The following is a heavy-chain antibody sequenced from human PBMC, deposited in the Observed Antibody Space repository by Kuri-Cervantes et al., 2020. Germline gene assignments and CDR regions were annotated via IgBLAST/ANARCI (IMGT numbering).Heavy chain of an antibody. CDR3: VREPRTSRDYDFDY. Sequence: ASVKVSCKASGYTFTRYGISWVRQAPGQGLEWMGWISAYNGDTNYAQGFQDRVTMTTDTSTSTAYMELRSLRSDDTAIYYCVREPRTSRDYDFDYWGQGTLVTVSS. D-gene: IGHD4-17*01. CDR2: ISAYNGDT. CDR1: GYTFTRYG. V-gene: IGHV1-18*01. J-gene: IGHJ4*02.